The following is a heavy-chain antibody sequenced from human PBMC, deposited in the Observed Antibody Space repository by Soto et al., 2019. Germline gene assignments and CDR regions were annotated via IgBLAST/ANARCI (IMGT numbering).Heavy chain of an antibody. CDR3: ARHGGDCSGGSCYRQVYGMDV. Sequence: GESLKIACNGSGYSFTSYWIGWVRQMPGKGLEWMGIIYPGDSDTRYSPSFQGQVTISADKSISTAYLQWSSLKASDTAMYYCARHGGDCSGGSCYRQVYGMDVWGQGTTVTVSS. V-gene: IGHV5-51*01. J-gene: IGHJ6*02. D-gene: IGHD2-15*01. CDR2: IYPGDSDT. CDR1: GYSFTSYW.